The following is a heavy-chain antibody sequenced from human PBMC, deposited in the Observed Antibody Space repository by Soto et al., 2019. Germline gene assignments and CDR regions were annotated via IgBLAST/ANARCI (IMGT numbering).Heavy chain of an antibody. J-gene: IGHJ4*02. Sequence: EVQLLESGGGLVQPGGSLRLSCAASGFTFSSYAISWVRQAPGKGLEWVSAISGSGGSTYYADSVKGRFTISRDNSKNTLYPQMNSLRAEDTAVYYCAKVRVGCSSTSCYGFDYWGQGTLVTVSS. D-gene: IGHD2-2*01. V-gene: IGHV3-23*01. CDR3: AKVRVGCSSTSCYGFDY. CDR2: ISGSGGST. CDR1: GFTFSSYA.